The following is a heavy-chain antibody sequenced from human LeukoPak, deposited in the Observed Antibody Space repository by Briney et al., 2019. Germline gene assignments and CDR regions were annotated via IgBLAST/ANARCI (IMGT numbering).Heavy chain of an antibody. CDR3: ASEYGSGTPDFDS. D-gene: IGHD3-10*01. CDR2: ISSSSRSI. Sequence: QPGGSLRLSCAASGFTLSNYNMNWVRQAPGKGLEWVSHISSSSRSIYYADSVKGRFTISRDNAKNSLYLQMNSLRDEDTAVYYCASEYGSGTPDFDSWGQGTLVTVSS. J-gene: IGHJ4*02. V-gene: IGHV3-48*02. CDR1: GFTLSNYN.